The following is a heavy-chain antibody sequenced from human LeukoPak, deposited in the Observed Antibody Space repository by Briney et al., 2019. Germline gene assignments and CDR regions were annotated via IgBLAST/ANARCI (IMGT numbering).Heavy chain of an antibody. CDR2: IKIKTDGGTT. J-gene: IGHJ4*02. Sequence: GGSLRLSCAASGFTFSNAWMSWVRQAPRKGLEWVGRIKIKTDGGTTDYAAPVKGRFTISRDDSNNTLYLQMNSLKTEDTAVYYCTTQGPYYYDSSGYLDYWGQGTLVTVSS. V-gene: IGHV3-15*01. CDR3: TTQGPYYYDSSGYLDY. CDR1: GFTFSNAW. D-gene: IGHD3-22*01.